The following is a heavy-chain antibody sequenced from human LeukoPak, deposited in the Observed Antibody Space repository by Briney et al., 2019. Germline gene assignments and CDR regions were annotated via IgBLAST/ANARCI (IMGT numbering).Heavy chain of an antibody. D-gene: IGHD2-2*03. CDR3: ARDFGYCSATSCYEGFFGH. J-gene: IGHJ4*02. Sequence: GGSLRLSCTASGFSFRNTWMSWVRQAPGKGLEWVANIKKDETEIYYADSVKGRFTISRDNAKNSLYLQMNSLRAEDTAVYYCARDFGYCSATSCYEGFFGHWGQGTLVTVSS. CDR1: GFSFRNTW. V-gene: IGHV3-7*01. CDR2: IKKDETEI.